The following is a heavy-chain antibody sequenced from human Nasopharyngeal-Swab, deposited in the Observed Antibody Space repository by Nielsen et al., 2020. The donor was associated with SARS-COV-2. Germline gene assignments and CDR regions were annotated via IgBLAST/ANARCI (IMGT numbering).Heavy chain of an antibody. V-gene: IGHV3-74*01. CDR3: ARDRIGVGMDV. CDR2: INSDGSST. Sequence: GRSLRLSCAPSGLTFSIYWMHWVRQAPGKGLVWVSRINSDGSSTSYADSVKGRFTISRDNAKNTLYLQMNSLRAEDTAVYYCARDRIGVGMDVWGQGTTVTVSS. CDR1: GLTFSIYW. D-gene: IGHD2-15*01. J-gene: IGHJ6*02.